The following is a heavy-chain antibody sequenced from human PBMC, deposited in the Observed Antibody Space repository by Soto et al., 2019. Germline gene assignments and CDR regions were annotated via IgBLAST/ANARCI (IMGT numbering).Heavy chain of an antibody. CDR1: GFTSSDHY. V-gene: IGHV3-72*01. CDR2: SRNKAKSYTT. CDR3: TRDLLLGRRLDV. J-gene: IGHJ6*02. Sequence: GGSLRLSCSASGFTSSDHYMDWVRQAPGKGLAWVARSRNKAKSYTTEYAASVKGRFTISRDESKNSLYLQMNSLKVEDTAVYYCTRDLLLGRRLDVWGQGTTVTVSS. D-gene: IGHD2-8*02.